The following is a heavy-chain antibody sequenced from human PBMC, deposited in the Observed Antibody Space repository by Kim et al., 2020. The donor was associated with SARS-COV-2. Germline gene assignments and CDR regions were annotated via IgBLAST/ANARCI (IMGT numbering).Heavy chain of an antibody. CDR3: AAGWLGYYYYGMDV. CDR1: GGSISSYY. Sequence: SETLSLTCTVSGGSISSYYWSWIRQPPGKGLEWIGYIYYSGSTNYNPSLKSRVTISVDTSKNQFSLKLSSVTAADPAVYYCAAGWLGYYYYGMDVWGQGTTVTVSS. V-gene: IGHV4-59*08. J-gene: IGHJ6*02. D-gene: IGHD6-19*01. CDR2: IYYSGST.